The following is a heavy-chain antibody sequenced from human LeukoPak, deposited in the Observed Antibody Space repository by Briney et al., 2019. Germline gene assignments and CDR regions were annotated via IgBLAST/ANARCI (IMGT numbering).Heavy chain of an antibody. CDR2: IYYSGST. D-gene: IGHD3/OR15-3a*01. Sequence: PSETLSLTCTVSGGSISSYYWSWIRQPPGKGLEWIGYIYYSGSTNYNPSLKSRVTISVDTSKNQFSPKLSSVTAADTAVYYCAKLQFLDWLLPIDYWGQGTLVTVSS. J-gene: IGHJ4*02. V-gene: IGHV4-59*08. CDR1: GGSISSYY. CDR3: AKLQFLDWLLPIDY.